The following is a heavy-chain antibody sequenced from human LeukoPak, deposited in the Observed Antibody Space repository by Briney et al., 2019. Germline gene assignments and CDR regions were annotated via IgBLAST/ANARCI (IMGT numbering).Heavy chain of an antibody. CDR2: IYYSGST. V-gene: IGHV4-39*07. D-gene: IGHD6-19*01. CDR1: GGSISSSSYY. CDR3: ARGTLYRGWSYYLDF. Sequence: KPSETLSLTCTVSGGSISSSSYYWGWIRQPPGKGLEWIGNIYYSGSTYYNPSLKSRVTISVDMSKNHFSLRLRSVTAADTAMYYCARGTLYRGWSYYLDFWGQGSQVTVSS. J-gene: IGHJ4*02.